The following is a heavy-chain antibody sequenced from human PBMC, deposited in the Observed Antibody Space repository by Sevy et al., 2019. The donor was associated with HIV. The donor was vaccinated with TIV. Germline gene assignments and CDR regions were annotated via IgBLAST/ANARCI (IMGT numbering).Heavy chain of an antibody. CDR2: IIPIFGTA. CDR1: GGTFSSYT. V-gene: IGHV1-69*13. D-gene: IGHD3-22*01. Sequence: ASVKVSCRASGGTFSSYTINWVRQAPGQGLEWMGEIIPIFGTANYAQKLQGRVTIIADESTTTAYMELSGLRSEDTAVYYCARGGGYYDKGMDVWGQGTTVTVSS. CDR3: ARGGGYYDKGMDV. J-gene: IGHJ6*02.